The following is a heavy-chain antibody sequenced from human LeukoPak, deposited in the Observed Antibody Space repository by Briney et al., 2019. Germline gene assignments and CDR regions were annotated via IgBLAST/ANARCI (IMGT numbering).Heavy chain of an antibody. V-gene: IGHV4-39*01. CDR1: GGSISSSPYY. D-gene: IGHD1-1*01. Sequence: SETLSLTCTVSGGSISSSPYYWASIRQPPGRGLEWIGSIYYRGNTYHNPSLKSRVTISVDPSKNQFSLSVISVTAADTAVYFCARPTTGPATQGYDSWGQGILVTVA. CDR2: IYYRGNT. J-gene: IGHJ4*02. CDR3: ARPTTGPATQGYDS.